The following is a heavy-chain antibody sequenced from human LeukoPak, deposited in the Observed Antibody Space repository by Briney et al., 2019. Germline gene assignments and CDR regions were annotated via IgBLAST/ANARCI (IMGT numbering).Heavy chain of an antibody. CDR1: GFTVSSNY. J-gene: IGHJ5*02. D-gene: IGHD3-16*01. CDR3: ARERLRLFDP. Sequence: GGSLRLSCAASGFTVSSNYMSWVRQAPGKGLEWVSVIYSGGSTYYADSVEGRFTISRDNSKNTLYLQMNSLRAEDTAVYYCARERLRLFDPWGQGTLVTVSS. CDR2: IYSGGST. V-gene: IGHV3-53*01.